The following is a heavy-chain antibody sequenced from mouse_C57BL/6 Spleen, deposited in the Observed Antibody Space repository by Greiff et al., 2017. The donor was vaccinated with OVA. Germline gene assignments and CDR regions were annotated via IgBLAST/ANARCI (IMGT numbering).Heavy chain of an antibody. J-gene: IGHJ2*01. V-gene: IGHV1-50*01. Sequence: QVQLQQPGAELVKPGASVKLSCKASGYTFTSYWMQWVKQRPGQGLEWIGEIDPSDSYTNYNQKFKGKATLTVDTSSSTAYMQLSSLTSEDSAVYYCARRDVMGYGKDYWGQGTTLTVSS. CDR3: ARRDVMGYGKDY. D-gene: IGHD2-1*01. CDR1: GYTFTSYW. CDR2: IDPSDSYT.